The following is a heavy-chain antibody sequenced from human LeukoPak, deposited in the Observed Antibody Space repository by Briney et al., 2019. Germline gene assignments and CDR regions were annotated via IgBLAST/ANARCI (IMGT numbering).Heavy chain of an antibody. Sequence: SETLSLACTVSGGSVSSGAYYWTWIRQHPEKGLEWIGYIYYGGITYYNPSLKSRVSISVDTSKNQFSLNLNSVTAADTAVHYCARDGAVTPYFGMDVWGQGTTVTVSS. V-gene: IGHV4-31*03. CDR1: GGSVSSGAYY. J-gene: IGHJ6*02. CDR2: IYYGGIT. CDR3: ARDGAVTPYFGMDV. D-gene: IGHD4-4*01.